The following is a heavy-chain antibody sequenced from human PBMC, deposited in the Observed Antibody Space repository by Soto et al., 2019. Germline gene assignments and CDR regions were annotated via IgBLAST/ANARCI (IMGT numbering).Heavy chain of an antibody. CDR3: ARVPRYCSSTTCFSGVTWFDP. J-gene: IGHJ5*02. V-gene: IGHV1-18*04. Sequence: ASVKVSCKASGYTFTSYGMSWVRQAPGQGLEWMGWISNYNGNTNYGQKVQERGTMTTDTSASATGMELRSLRPDDRAVYYSARVPRYCSSTTCFSGVTWFDPWG. CDR1: GYTFTSYG. D-gene: IGHD2-2*01. CDR2: ISNYNGNT.